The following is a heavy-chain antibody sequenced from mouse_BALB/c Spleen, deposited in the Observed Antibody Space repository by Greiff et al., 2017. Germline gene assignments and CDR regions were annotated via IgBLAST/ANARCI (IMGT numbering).Heavy chain of an antibody. CDR3: TIYDYDGFAY. D-gene: IGHD2-4*01. Sequence: QVQLQQPGAELVRPGASVKLSCKASGYTFTSYWINWVKQRPGQGLEWIGNIYPSDSYPNYNQKFKDKATLTVDKYSSTAYMQLSSPTSEDSAVYYCTIYDYDGFAYWGQGTLVTVSA. V-gene: IGHV1-69*02. CDR2: IYPSDSYP. CDR1: GYTFTSYW. J-gene: IGHJ3*01.